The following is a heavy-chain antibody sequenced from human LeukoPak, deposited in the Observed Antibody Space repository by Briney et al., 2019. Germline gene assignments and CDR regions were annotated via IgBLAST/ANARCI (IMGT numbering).Heavy chain of an antibody. Sequence: GGSLRLSCVASGFTLSSHNINWVRQAPGKGLEWVSHISSSGSITYYGDSVKGRITISRDNAKNSVSLYMNSLRAEDSALYYWARPGITAFDIWGQGTMVTVSS. V-gene: IGHV3-48*01. J-gene: IGHJ3*02. D-gene: IGHD3-10*01. CDR2: ISSSGSIT. CDR3: ARPGITAFDI. CDR1: GFTLSSHN.